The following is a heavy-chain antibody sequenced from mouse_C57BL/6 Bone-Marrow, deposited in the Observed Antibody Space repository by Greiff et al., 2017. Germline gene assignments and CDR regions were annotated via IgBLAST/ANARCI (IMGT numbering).Heavy chain of an antibody. CDR2: IYPGDGDT. Sequence: VMLVESGAELVKPGASVKISCKASGYAFSSYWMNWVKQRPGKGLEWIGQIYPGDGDTNYNGKFKGKATLTADKSSSTAYMQLSSLTSEDSAVYFCAREGRGGYHSYAMDYWGQGTSVTVSS. D-gene: IGHD2-2*01. V-gene: IGHV1-80*01. CDR3: AREGRGGYHSYAMDY. CDR1: GYAFSSYW. J-gene: IGHJ4*01.